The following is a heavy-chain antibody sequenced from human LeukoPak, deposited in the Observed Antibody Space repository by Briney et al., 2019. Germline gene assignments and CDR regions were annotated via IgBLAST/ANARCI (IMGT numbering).Heavy chain of an antibody. D-gene: IGHD5-18*01. CDR3: ARALSYSYGSMDF. CDR2: ISSGSKYI. CDR1: GFTFSSYS. J-gene: IGHJ4*02. V-gene: IGHV3-21*01. Sequence: GGSLRLSCVDSGFTFSSYSMNWVRQAPGKGLGWVSSISSGSKYIYNADSVKGRFTISRDNSKNSLYLQMNSLRVEDTAVYYCARALSYSYGSMDFWGQGTLVIVSS.